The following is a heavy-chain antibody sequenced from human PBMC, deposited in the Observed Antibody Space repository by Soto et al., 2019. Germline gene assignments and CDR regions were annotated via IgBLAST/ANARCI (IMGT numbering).Heavy chain of an antibody. CDR2: IYPGDSDT. D-gene: IGHD2-2*01. V-gene: IGHV5-51*01. CDR3: ARHIAAGDIVVVQAAAPTRGMDV. Sequence: GESLKISCKGSGYSFTSYWIGWVRQMPGKGLEWMGIIYPGDSDTRYSPSFQGQVTISADKSISTAYLQWSSLKASDTAMYYCARHIAAGDIVVVQAAAPTRGMDVWDQGTTVTVSS. J-gene: IGHJ6*02. CDR1: GYSFTSYW.